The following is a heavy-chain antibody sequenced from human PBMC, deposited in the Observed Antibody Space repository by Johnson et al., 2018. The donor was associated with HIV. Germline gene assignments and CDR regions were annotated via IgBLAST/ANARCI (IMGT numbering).Heavy chain of an antibody. CDR2: IRYDGSNK. Sequence: QVQLVESGGGVVQPGRSLRLSCAASGFTFRNYGMHWVRQAPGKGLDWVAFIRYDGSNKYYADSVKGRFTISRDNAKNTLYVQMNSLRAEDTAVYYCAKSTQANILKEAWADGSFCFWGQGNMGPVSS. CDR1: GFTFRNYG. D-gene: IGHD3-16*01. CDR3: AKSTQANILKEAWADGSFCF. J-gene: IGHJ6*01. V-gene: IGHV3-30*02.